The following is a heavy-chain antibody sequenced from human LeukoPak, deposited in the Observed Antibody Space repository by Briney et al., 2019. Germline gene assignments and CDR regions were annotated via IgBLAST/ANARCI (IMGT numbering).Heavy chain of an antibody. D-gene: IGHD3-22*01. CDR2: TYYSGST. V-gene: IGHV4-59*01. CDR3: ARDNRYYYDSSGLYDY. CDR1: GGSISSYY. J-gene: IGHJ4*02. Sequence: SETLSLTCTVSGGSISSYYWSWIRQAPGKGLEWIGYTYYSGSTNYNPSLKSRVTISVDTSKNQFSLKLSSVTAADTAVYYCARDNRYYYDSSGLYDYWGQGTLVTVSS.